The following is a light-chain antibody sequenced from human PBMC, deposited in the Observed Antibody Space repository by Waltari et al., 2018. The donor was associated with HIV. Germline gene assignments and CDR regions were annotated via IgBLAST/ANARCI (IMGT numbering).Light chain of an antibody. J-gene: IGKJ2*01. CDR2: TTS. CDR1: QSVSTS. Sequence: DVQMTQSPSSPSASLGDRVTISCRTTQSVSTSLNWYQHKPGKAPTLLIYTTSTLQRGVSSRFSGSGSGTDFTLTISRLEAEDFATYYCQQTYSSPYTFGQGTKLDIK. CDR3: QQTYSSPYT. V-gene: IGKV1-39*01.